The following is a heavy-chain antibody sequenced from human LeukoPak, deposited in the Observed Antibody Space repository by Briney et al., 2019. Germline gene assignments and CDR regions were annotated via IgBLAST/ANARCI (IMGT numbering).Heavy chain of an antibody. J-gene: IGHJ3*02. CDR1: GYTFTSYY. CDR3: ARGPFGHIVVVPAAFYAFDI. Sequence: ASVKVSCKASGYTFTSYYMHWVRQAPGQGLEWMGIINPSGGSTSYVQKFQGRVTMTRDTSTSTVYMELSSLRSEDTAVYYCARGPFGHIVVVPAAFYAFDIWGQGTMVTVSS. CDR2: INPSGGST. V-gene: IGHV1-46*01. D-gene: IGHD2-2*01.